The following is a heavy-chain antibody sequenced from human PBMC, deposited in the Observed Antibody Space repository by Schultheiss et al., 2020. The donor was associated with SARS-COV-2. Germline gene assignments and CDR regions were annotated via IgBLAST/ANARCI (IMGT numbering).Heavy chain of an antibody. V-gene: IGHV1-2*02. J-gene: IGHJ4*02. Sequence: ASVKVSCKASGYTFTGYYMHWVRQAPGQGLEWMGWINPNSGGTNYAQKFQGRVTMTRDTSTSTVYMELSSLRSEDTAVYYCARAGRGPGPMVRGVINYWGQGTLVTVSS. CDR2: INPNSGGT. CDR3: ARAGRGPGPMVRGVINY. D-gene: IGHD3-10*01. CDR1: GYTFTGYY.